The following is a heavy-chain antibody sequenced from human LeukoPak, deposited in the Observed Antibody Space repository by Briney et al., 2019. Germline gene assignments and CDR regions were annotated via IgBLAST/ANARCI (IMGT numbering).Heavy chain of an antibody. Sequence: SETLSLTCTVSGGSIRNYYWSWIRQPPGKGLEWIGCVYHTGNTKYNPSLESRATISIDTSKYQFSLKLSSVTAADSAVYYCAKSDGSGSYFDYWGQGTLVTVS. CDR3: AKSDGSGSYFDY. D-gene: IGHD3-10*01. CDR1: GGSIRNYY. V-gene: IGHV4-59*03. J-gene: IGHJ4*02. CDR2: VYHTGNT.